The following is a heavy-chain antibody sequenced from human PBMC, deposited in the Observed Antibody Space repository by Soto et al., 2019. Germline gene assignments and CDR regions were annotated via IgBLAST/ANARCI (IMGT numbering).Heavy chain of an antibody. CDR3: AKGGYSSGWYPIDY. CDR2: IWYDGSNK. CDR1: GFTFSSYG. J-gene: IGHJ4*02. Sequence: GGSLRLSCAASGFTFSSYGMHWVRQAPGKGLEWVAVIWYDGSNKYYADSVKGRFTISRDNSKNTLYLQMNSLRAEDTAVYYCAKGGYSSGWYPIDYWGQGTLVTVSS. V-gene: IGHV3-33*06. D-gene: IGHD6-19*01.